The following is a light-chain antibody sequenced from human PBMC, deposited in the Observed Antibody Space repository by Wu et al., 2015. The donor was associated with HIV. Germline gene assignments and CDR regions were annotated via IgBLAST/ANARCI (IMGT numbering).Light chain of an antibody. J-gene: IGKJ4*01. CDR2: DAS. Sequence: DIQMTQSPSSVSASVGDRVTITCRASQVISSWLAWYQQKPGKAPKLLIYDASSLQSGVPPRFSGSGSGTDFTLTISSLQPEDFVTYYCQQYYSTPLTFGGGTKVEIK. CDR1: QVISSW. V-gene: IGKV1-12*01. CDR3: QQYYSTPLT.